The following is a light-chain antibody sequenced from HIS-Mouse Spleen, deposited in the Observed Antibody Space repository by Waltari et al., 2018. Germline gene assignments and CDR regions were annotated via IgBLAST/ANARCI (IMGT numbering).Light chain of an antibody. J-gene: IGLJ2*01. CDR2: DVS. Sequence: QSALTQPRSVSGSPGPSVTISCTGTRSDVGGHNYVPWYQQHPSNAPKLMLYDVSKRPSGVPDRFSGSKSGNTASLTISGLQAEDEADYYCCSYAGSYTLVFGGGTKLTVL. V-gene: IGLV2-11*01. CDR3: CSYAGSYTLV. CDR1: RSDVGGHNY.